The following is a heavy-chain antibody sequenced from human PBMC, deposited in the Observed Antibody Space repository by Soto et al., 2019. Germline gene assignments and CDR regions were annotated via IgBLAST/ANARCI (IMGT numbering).Heavy chain of an antibody. CDR3: ARARRGYCSGGSCPEYFQH. V-gene: IGHV1-18*01. D-gene: IGHD2-15*01. J-gene: IGHJ1*01. Sequence: QVQLVQSGAEVKKPGASVKVSCKASGYTFTNYGISWVRQAPGQGLEWMGWISAYNGNTNYAQKLQGRVTMTTDTSTSTAYMELRSLRSDDTAVYYCARARRGYCSGGSCPEYFQHWGQGTLVTVSS. CDR1: GYTFTNYG. CDR2: ISAYNGNT.